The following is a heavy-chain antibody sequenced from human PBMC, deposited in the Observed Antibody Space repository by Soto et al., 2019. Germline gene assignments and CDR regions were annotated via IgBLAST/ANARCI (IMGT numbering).Heavy chain of an antibody. J-gene: IGHJ4*02. CDR3: ARGQGDNGYDLQIDH. Sequence: VASVKVSCKASGYTFPNYGINWVRQAPGQGLEWMGWISAFNGKTIYAQRFQGKFTMTTDTSATIAYMALRSLESDDTAVYYCARGQGDNGYDLQIDHWGQGTLVTVSS. CDR2: ISAFNGKT. D-gene: IGHD5-12*01. V-gene: IGHV1-18*01. CDR1: GYTFPNYG.